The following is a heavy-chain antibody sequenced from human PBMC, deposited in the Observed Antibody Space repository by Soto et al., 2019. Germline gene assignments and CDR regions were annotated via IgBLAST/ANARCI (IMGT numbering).Heavy chain of an antibody. Sequence: EVQLVESGGGLVKPGGSLRLSCAASGFTFSNAWMSWVRQAPGKGLEWVGRIKSKTDGGTTDYAAPVKGRFTISRDDSKNTLNLQMNGLKTEDTAVYYCTTGRGGYCSGGSCYSEANFDYWGQGTLVTVSS. J-gene: IGHJ4*02. D-gene: IGHD2-15*01. V-gene: IGHV3-15*01. CDR2: IKSKTDGGTT. CDR3: TTGRGGYCSGGSCYSEANFDY. CDR1: GFTFSNAW.